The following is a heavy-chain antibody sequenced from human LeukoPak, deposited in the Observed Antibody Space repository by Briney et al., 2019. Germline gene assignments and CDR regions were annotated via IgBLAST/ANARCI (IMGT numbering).Heavy chain of an antibody. CDR1: SESFSGYY. CDR3: ARGPAGFDY. V-gene: IGHV4-34*01. J-gene: IGHJ4*02. CDR2: INHSGST. Sequence: ASETLSLTCTVYSESFSGYYWSWVRQPPGKGLEWIGEINHSGSTNYNPSLKSRVTISVDTSKNQFSLKLSSVTAADTAVYYCARGPAGFDYWGQGTLVTVSS. D-gene: IGHD2-2*01.